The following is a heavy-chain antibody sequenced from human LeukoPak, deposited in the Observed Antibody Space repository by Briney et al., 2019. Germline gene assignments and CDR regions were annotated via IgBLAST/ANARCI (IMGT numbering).Heavy chain of an antibody. D-gene: IGHD3-16*01. J-gene: IGHJ4*02. CDR3: ARDRYLGSSVFDY. V-gene: IGHV4-59*01. CDR2: ISSSGNT. Sequence: SETLSLTCTVSGASISGYFWSWIRQPPGKGLEWIGYISSSGNTNYNPALKSRVTISVDTSKNRFSPKLSSVTAPDTALFYCARDRYLGSSVFDYWGQGTLVTVSS. CDR1: GASISGYF.